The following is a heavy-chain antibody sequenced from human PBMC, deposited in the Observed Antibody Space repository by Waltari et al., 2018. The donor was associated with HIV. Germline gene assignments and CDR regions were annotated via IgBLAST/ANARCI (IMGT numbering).Heavy chain of an antibody. V-gene: IGHV4-34*01. D-gene: IGHD6-19*01. CDR3: ASSNHGIAVAGTDSDYYGMDV. Sequence: QVQLQPWGAGLLKPSETLSLTCAVYGGSFSGYYWSWIRQPPRKGLEWIGEINHSGNTNYNPSLKSRVTISVDTSKNQFSLKRSSVTAADTAVYYCASSNHGIAVAGTDSDYYGMDVWGQGTTVTVSS. CDR2: INHSGNT. CDR1: GGSFSGYY. J-gene: IGHJ6*02.